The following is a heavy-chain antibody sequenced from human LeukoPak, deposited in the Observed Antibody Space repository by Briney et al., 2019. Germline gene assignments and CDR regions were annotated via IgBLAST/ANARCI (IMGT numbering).Heavy chain of an antibody. CDR2: INHSGST. CDR3: ARVRKGLWLIPATGAFDI. D-gene: IGHD3-10*01. Sequence: SETLSLTCAVYGGSFSGYYWSWIRQPPGKGLEWIGEINHSGSTNYNPSLKSRVTTSVDTSKNQFSLKLSSVTAADTAVYYCARVRKGLWLIPATGAFDIWGQGTLVTVSS. CDR1: GGSFSGYY. V-gene: IGHV4-34*01. J-gene: IGHJ4*02.